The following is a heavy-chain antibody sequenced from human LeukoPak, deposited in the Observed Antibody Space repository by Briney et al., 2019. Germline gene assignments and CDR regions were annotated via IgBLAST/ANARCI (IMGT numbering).Heavy chain of an antibody. J-gene: IGHJ4*02. D-gene: IGHD3-10*01. CDR2: IYGNGAGA. Sequence: SGGSLRLSCAASGFSFSTDVMYWVRQAPGEGVEWVSAIYGNGAGASYADSVTGRFTISRDNSKNTLYLQMDNLRPEDTALYYCAKLGRRSSAGEDYWGQGTLVTVSS. CDR1: GFSFSTDV. V-gene: IGHV3-23*01. CDR3: AKLGRRSSAGEDY.